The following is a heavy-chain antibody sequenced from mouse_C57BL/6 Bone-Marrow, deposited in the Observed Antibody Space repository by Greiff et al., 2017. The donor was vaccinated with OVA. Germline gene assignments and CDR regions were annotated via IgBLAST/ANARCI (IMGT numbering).Heavy chain of an antibody. CDR3: ASSSYYYGSSHYYAMDY. CDR2: IWWDDDK. Sequence: QVTLKESGPGILQPSQTLSLTCSFSGFSLSTFGMGVGWIRQPSGKGLEWLAHIWWDDDKYYNPALKSRLTISKDTSKNQVFLKIANVDTADTATYYCASSSYYYGSSHYYAMDYWGQGTSVTVSS. J-gene: IGHJ4*01. D-gene: IGHD1-1*01. V-gene: IGHV8-8*01. CDR1: GFSLSTFGMG.